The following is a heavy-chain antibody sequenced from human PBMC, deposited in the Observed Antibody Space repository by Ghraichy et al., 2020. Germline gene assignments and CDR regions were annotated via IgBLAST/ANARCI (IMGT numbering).Heavy chain of an antibody. Sequence: WGSLRLSCAASGFTFSSYGMHWVRQAPGKGLEWVAVISYDGSNKYYADSVKGRFTISRDNSKNTLYLQMNSLRAEDTAVYYCVGGTAMVTAWFDPWGQGTLVTVSS. D-gene: IGHD5-18*01. CDR2: ISYDGSNK. CDR3: VGGTAMVTAWFDP. J-gene: IGHJ5*02. V-gene: IGHV3-30*03. CDR1: GFTFSSYG.